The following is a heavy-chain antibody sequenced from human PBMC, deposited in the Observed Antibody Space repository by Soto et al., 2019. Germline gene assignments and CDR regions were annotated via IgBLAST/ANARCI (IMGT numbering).Heavy chain of an antibody. Sequence: EVQILESGGGLVQPGGSLRLSCAASGFTFSSYAMYWVRQAPGKGLAWVSGISDSGTGTYYADSVKGRFTISRDNSKNTVDLQMKSLRAEDTAVYYCAKDHTVVIREAFDIWGQGTMVNVSS. V-gene: IGHV3-23*01. J-gene: IGHJ3*02. D-gene: IGHD3-22*01. CDR1: GFTFSSYA. CDR2: ISDSGTGT. CDR3: AKDHTVVIREAFDI.